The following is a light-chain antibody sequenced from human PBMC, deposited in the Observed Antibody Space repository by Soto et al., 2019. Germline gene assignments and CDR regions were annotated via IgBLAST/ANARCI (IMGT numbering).Light chain of an antibody. CDR2: DVS. CDR3: QQRSDWPLT. J-gene: IGKJ5*01. V-gene: IGKV3-11*01. Sequence: IVLSHSPATVSLSPGERATLSCRASQSVTSYLAWYQQKPGQAPRLLIYDVSNRASGIPARFSGSGSETDFTLTISSLEPEDFAVYYCQQRSDWPLTFGQGARLEIK. CDR1: QSVTSY.